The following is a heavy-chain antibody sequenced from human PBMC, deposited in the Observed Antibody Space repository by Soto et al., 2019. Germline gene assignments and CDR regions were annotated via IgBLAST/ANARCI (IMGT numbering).Heavy chain of an antibody. V-gene: IGHV4-39*01. CDR3: ASGYYYGMDV. J-gene: IGHJ6*02. Sequence: PSETLSLTCTVSGGSISSSSYYWGWIRQPPGKGLEWIGSIYYSGSSYYNPSLNRGDTKSADTSKNKFSMTVSSVTADYTAVYYCASGYYYGMDVWGQGTTVTVSS. CDR2: IYYSGSS. CDR1: GGSISSSSYY.